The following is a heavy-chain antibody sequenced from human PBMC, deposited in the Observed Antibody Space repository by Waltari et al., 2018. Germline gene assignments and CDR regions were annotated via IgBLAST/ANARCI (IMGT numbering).Heavy chain of an antibody. V-gene: IGHV4-39*07. D-gene: IGHD2-15*01. CDR1: GGSLIPTNYY. CDR3: VRGGWFPVVKDFDR. J-gene: IGHJ4*02. Sequence: QLQLQESGPGLVTPSETLSLTCTVSGGSLIPTNYYWGWIRQPPGKGLDWIGNIYYSGSTYFNPSLKSRVTISVDTSKNQFSLKLTSVTAADTAVYYCVRGGWFPVVKDFDRWGQGTLVTVSS. CDR2: IYYSGST.